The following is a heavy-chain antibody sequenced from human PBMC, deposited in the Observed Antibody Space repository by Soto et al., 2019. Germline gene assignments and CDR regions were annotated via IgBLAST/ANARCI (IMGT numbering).Heavy chain of an antibody. CDR3: ARGVLH. CDR2: ISYIGST. Sequence: QVQLQESGPGLVQPSQTLSLTCTVSGGSISSGGYYWSWIRQHPGTGLEWIGQISYIGSTYYNPYLKSRVTMSVDTSRNQFSLIVNSVTAADTAVYYCARGVLHWGQGTPVTVSS. CDR1: GGSISSGGYY. J-gene: IGHJ4*01. V-gene: IGHV4-31*03.